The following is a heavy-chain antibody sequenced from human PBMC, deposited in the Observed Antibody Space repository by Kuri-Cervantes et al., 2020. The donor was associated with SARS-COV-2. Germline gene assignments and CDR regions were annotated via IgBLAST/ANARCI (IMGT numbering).Heavy chain of an antibody. D-gene: IGHD6-19*01. CDR3: ASWLFDAFDI. J-gene: IGHJ3*02. V-gene: IGHV3-23*01. CDR2: IGSYGVTT. CDR1: GFTFSSYD. Sequence: ETLSLTCAASGFTFSSYDMSWVRQAPGKGLEWVSGIGSYGVTTYYADSVKGRFAISRDNSKNTLYLQMNSLRAEDTAVYYCASWLFDAFDIWGQGTMVTVSS.